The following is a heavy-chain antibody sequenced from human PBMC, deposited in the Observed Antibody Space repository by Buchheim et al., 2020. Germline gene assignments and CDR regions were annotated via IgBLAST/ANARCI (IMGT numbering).Heavy chain of an antibody. CDR3: AKDFQDRMDV. CDR2: INTHTGDP. Sequence: QGQLVQSGSELKTPGASVKVSCKASGYRFTESALNWIRQAPGQGLEWMGYINTHTGDPTYAQGFTGRFVFSLDTSVNTAYLQINNLRVEDTSVYYCAKDFQDRMDVWGQGTT. CDR1: GYRFTESA. V-gene: IGHV7-4-1*02. D-gene: IGHD3-22*01. J-gene: IGHJ6*02.